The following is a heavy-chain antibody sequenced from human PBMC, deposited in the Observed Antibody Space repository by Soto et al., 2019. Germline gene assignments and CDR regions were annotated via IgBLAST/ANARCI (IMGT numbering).Heavy chain of an antibody. J-gene: IGHJ4*02. CDR3: AKKTPGAWPFDS. Sequence: PGGSLRLSCAASGFTFSSYAMNWVRQAPGKGLEWVSVISTSGADTYYADSVKGRFTISRDNSKNTLYLQMNNLRAEDTAIYFCAKKTPGAWPFDSWGQGTPGHRLL. CDR1: GFTFSSYA. V-gene: IGHV3-23*01. CDR2: ISTSGADT.